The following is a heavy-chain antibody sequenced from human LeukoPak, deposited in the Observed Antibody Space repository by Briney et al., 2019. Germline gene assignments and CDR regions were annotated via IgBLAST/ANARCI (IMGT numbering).Heavy chain of an antibody. D-gene: IGHD5-12*01. J-gene: IGHJ4*02. Sequence: PGGSLRLSCAASGITVSRSYMSWVRQAPGKGLEWVSIIFSSGYTYYAGSVKGRFTISRDNSKNTLDLQMNSLRAEDMAVYYCARVSGAGYALADWGQGTLVTVSS. CDR1: GITVSRSY. CDR3: ARVSGAGYALAD. V-gene: IGHV3-66*01. CDR2: IFSSGYT.